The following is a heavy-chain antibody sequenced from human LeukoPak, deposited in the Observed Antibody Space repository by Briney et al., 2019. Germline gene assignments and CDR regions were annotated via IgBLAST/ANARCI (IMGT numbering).Heavy chain of an antibody. CDR1: GFTFGSFA. CDR3: VKDAWSANGVFDPFDI. J-gene: IGHJ3*02. Sequence: QTGGSLRLSCATSGFTFGSFAMSWVRQAPGKGPEWVSTIEGDGRDSFYEDSVKGRFIISRDNSRNTLHLQMNSLRAEDSALYYCVKDAWSANGVFDPFDIRGQGTMVTVS. CDR2: IEGDGRDS. D-gene: IGHD2-8*01. V-gene: IGHV3-23*01.